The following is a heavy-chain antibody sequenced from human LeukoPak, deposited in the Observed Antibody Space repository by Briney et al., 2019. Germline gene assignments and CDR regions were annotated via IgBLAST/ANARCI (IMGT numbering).Heavy chain of an antibody. CDR2: INPSGST. CDR3: ARGRQEISMILVVMAGVSYYLDV. J-gene: IGHJ6*03. CDR1: GGSFSGYY. V-gene: IGHV4-34*01. D-gene: IGHD3-22*01. Sequence: SETLSLTCAVYGGSFSGYYWTWIRQSPGKGLEWIGEINPSGSTYYNPSPKSRLTISRDTSKNQFSLRLSSVTAADTAVYYCARGRQEISMILVVMAGVSYYLDVWGQGTTVTVS.